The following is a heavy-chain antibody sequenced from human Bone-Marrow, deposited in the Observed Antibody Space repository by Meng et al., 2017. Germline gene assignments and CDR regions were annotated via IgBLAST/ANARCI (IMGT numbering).Heavy chain of an antibody. V-gene: IGHV3-69-1*01. CDR1: GFTFSDYY. CDR3: AREYLEPSSGYYFTGGYYGMDV. D-gene: IGHD3-22*01. CDR2: ISSSSTI. J-gene: IGHJ6*02. Sequence: GESLKISCAASGFTFSDYYMNWVRQAPGKGLEWVSSISSSSTIYYADSVKGRFTISRDNAKNSLYLQMNSLRAEDTAVYYCAREYLEPSSGYYFTGGYYGMDVWGQGTTVTVSS.